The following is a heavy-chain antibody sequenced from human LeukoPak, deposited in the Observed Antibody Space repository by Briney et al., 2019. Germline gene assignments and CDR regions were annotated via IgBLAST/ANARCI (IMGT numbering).Heavy chain of an antibody. D-gene: IGHD3-3*01. CDR1: GFTFSSYG. V-gene: IGHV3-30*18. CDR3: AKGAADYDFWSGYLMDV. J-gene: IGHJ6*02. Sequence: GSLRLSCAASGFTFSSYGMHWVRQAPGKGLEWVAVISYDGSNKYYADSVKGRFTISRDNSKNTLYLQMNSLRAEDTAVYYCAKGAADYDFWSGYLMDVWGQGTTVTVSS. CDR2: ISYDGSNK.